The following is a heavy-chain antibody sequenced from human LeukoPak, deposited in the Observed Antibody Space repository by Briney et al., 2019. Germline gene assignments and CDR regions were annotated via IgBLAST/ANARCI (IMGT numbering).Heavy chain of an antibody. CDR1: GGSISSY. D-gene: IGHD6-19*01. V-gene: IGHV4-59*08. J-gene: IGHJ3*02. CDR3: ARRIAVAGYNDAFDI. CDR2: IYYSGST. Sequence: SETLSLTCTVSGGSISSYWSWIRQPPGKGLEWIGYIYYSGSTNYNPSLKSRVTISVDTSKNQFSLKLSSVTAADTAVYYCARRIAVAGYNDAFDIWGQGTMVTVSS.